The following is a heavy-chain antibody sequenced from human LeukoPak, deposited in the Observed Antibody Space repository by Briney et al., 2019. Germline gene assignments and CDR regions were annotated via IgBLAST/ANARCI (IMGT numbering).Heavy chain of an antibody. CDR3: ARDGVVTMELDY. D-gene: IGHD4/OR15-4a*01. J-gene: IGHJ4*02. CDR2: IYPSGNT. Sequence: SETLCLTCTVSGDSISNSRHYWSWIRQPAGKGLEWIGRIYPSGNTNYNPSLKSRVTISLDTSKNQFSLILRSVTATDTAMYYCARDGVVTMELDYWGQGTLVTVSS. CDR1: GDSISNSRHY. V-gene: IGHV4-61*02.